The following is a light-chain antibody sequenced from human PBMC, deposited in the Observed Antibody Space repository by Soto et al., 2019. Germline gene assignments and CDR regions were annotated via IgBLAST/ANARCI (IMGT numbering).Light chain of an antibody. Sequence: ETVITQSPATPSVSPGERVTFSCGATQSVTNKLAWYQQKPGQVPRLLMYGASTRATGIPARFSGSGSGTEFTLTISSLRSEDFAIYYCQQYNNWPYTFGQGTRLEIK. CDR2: GAS. CDR1: QSVTNK. CDR3: QQYNNWPYT. V-gene: IGKV3-15*01. J-gene: IGKJ5*01.